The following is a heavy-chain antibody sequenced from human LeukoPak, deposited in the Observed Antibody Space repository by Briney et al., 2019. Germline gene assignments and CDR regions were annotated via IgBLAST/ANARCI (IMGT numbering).Heavy chain of an antibody. Sequence: ASVKVSCKASGYTFTSYAMHWVRQAPGQRLEWMGWINAGNGNTKYSQEFQGRVTITRDTSASTAYMELSSLRSEDTAVYYCARLITFGGVIVFDYWGQGTLVTVSS. J-gene: IGHJ4*02. CDR3: ARLITFGGVIVFDY. CDR2: INAGNGNT. CDR1: GYTFTSYA. V-gene: IGHV1-3*01. D-gene: IGHD3-16*02.